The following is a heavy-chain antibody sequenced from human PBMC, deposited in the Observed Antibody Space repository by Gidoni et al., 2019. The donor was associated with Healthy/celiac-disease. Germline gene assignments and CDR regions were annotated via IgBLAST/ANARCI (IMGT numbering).Heavy chain of an antibody. Sequence: QVQLVESGGGVVQPGRSLRLACAASGFTFSSYAMQWVRQAPGKGLEWVAVISYDGSNKYYADSVKGRFTISRDNSKNTLYLQMNSLRAEDTAVYYCARTVDYYDSSGPLGGAAFDIWGQGTMVTVSS. J-gene: IGHJ3*02. V-gene: IGHV3-30*01. CDR3: ARTVDYYDSSGPLGGAAFDI. CDR2: ISYDGSNK. D-gene: IGHD3-22*01. CDR1: GFTFSSYA.